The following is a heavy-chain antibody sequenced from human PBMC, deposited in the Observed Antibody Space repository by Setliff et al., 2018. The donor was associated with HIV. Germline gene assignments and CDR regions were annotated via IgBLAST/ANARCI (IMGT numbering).Heavy chain of an antibody. V-gene: IGHV4-4*07. D-gene: IGHD3-10*01. J-gene: IGHJ5*02. CDR3: ARHSGVASPSWFDP. Sequence: SETLSLTCTVSGGSISNYYWSWIRQPAEKGLEWVGRIYSSGRTNYNPSLKSRVTTSLDTSKNQFSLKLSSVTAADTAVYYCARHSGVASPSWFDPWGQGTLVTVSS. CDR1: GGSISNYY. CDR2: IYSSGRT.